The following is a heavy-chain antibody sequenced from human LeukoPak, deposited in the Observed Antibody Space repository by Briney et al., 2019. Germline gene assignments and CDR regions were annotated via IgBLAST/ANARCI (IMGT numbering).Heavy chain of an antibody. D-gene: IGHD2-2*01. CDR1: GFTFSDYA. V-gene: IGHV3-64*01. CDR2: INNNGGTT. CDR3: VGGYCRSTKCSASY. Sequence: GGSLRLSCAASGFTFSDYAMHWVRQAPGKGLEYVAAINNNGGTTYYANSVKGRFTISRDNSKNTLYLQMGSLRAEDMAAYYCVGGYCRSTKCSASYWGQGTLVTVSS. J-gene: IGHJ4*02.